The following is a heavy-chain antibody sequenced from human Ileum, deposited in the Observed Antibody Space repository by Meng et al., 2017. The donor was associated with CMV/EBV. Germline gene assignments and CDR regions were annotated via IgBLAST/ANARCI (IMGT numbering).Heavy chain of an antibody. Sequence: GESLKISCAASGFIVSRNDMSWVRQAPGKGLEWVSIILGDGNTYYADSVKGRFTISRDNSRNTLYLQMNSLRTEDTAFYYCSSFKQQVGGIYWHLDLWGRGTLVTVSS. CDR3: SSFKQQVGGIYWHLDL. D-gene: IGHD1/OR15-1a*01. V-gene: IGHV3-66*02. J-gene: IGHJ2*01. CDR1: GFIVSRND. CDR2: ILGDGNT.